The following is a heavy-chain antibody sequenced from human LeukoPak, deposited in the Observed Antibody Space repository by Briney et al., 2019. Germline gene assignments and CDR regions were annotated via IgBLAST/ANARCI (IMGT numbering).Heavy chain of an antibody. CDR3: ARVLYGDNPLIDY. V-gene: IGHV3-20*04. D-gene: IGHD4-17*01. Sequence: GGSLRLSCAASGFTFDDYGMSWVRQAPGKGLEWVSGINWNGGRTGYAESVKGRFTTSRDNAKNSLYLQMNTLRAEDTALYYCARVLYGDNPLIDYWGQGTLVTVSS. CDR2: INWNGGRT. CDR1: GFTFDDYG. J-gene: IGHJ4*02.